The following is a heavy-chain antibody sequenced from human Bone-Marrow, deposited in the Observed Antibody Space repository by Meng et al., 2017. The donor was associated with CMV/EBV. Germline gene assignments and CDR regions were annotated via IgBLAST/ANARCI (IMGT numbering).Heavy chain of an antibody. CDR1: GLTFSSDY. V-gene: IGHV3-48*03. D-gene: IGHD3-16*01. Sequence: GESLKISCTSSGLTFSSDYMNWVRQAPGKGLEWVSYISVGGSTIYYTDSVKGRFTISRDNAKNSLYLQMNSLRAEDTAVYYCARGAGYVFDPWGQGTLVTVSS. CDR3: ARGAGYVFDP. J-gene: IGHJ5*02. CDR2: ISVGGSTI.